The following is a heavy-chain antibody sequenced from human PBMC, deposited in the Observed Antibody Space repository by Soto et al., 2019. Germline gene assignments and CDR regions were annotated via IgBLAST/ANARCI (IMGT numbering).Heavy chain of an antibody. V-gene: IGHV1-18*01. Sequence: QVQLVQSGAEVKKPGASVKVSCKASGYTFASYAISWMRQAPGQGLEWMGWISAYNGNTNYAQKLQGRVTMTTDTATSTVYMELRSLGSDDTAVYYCARDPPPPDYWGQGALVTVSS. J-gene: IGHJ4*02. CDR3: ARDPPPPDY. CDR1: GYTFASYA. CDR2: ISAYNGNT.